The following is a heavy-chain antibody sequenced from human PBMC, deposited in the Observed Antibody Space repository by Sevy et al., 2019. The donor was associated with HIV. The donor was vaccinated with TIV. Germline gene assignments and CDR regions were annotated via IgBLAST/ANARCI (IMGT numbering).Heavy chain of an antibody. J-gene: IGHJ3*02. D-gene: IGHD3-22*01. V-gene: IGHV3-23*01. CDR1: GFTFSSYA. Sequence: GGSLRLSCAASGFTFSSYAMSWVRQAPGRGLEWVSAISGSGGSTYYADSVKGRFTISRDNSKNTLYLQMNSLRAEDTAVYYCAKDYDSSGYYGRQYLKTEDAFDIWGQGTMVTVSS. CDR3: AKDYDSSGYYGRQYLKTEDAFDI. CDR2: ISGSGGST.